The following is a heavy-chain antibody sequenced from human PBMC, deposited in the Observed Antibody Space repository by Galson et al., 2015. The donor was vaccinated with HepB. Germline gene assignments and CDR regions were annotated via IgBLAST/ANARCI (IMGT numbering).Heavy chain of an antibody. D-gene: IGHD6-6*01. CDR1: GFTFSSYS. CDR2: ISSSSSTI. Sequence: LRLSCAASGFTFSSYSMNWVRQAPGKGLEWVSYISSSSSTIYYADSVKGRFTISRDNAKNSLYLQMNSLRAEDTAVYYCAKVMGPGAARPLSYFDYWGQGTLVTVSS. V-gene: IGHV3-48*01. CDR3: AKVMGPGAARPLSYFDY. J-gene: IGHJ4*02.